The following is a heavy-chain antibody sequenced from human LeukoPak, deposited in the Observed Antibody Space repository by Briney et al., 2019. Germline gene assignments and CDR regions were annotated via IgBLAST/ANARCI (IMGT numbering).Heavy chain of an antibody. CDR2: IYYSGST. CDR1: GGSISSGDYY. CDR3: ARDLWSGYYPLDV. Sequence: SQTLSLTCTVSGGSISSGDYYWSWIRQPPGKGLGWIGYIYYSGSTYYNPSLKSRVTISVDTSKNQFSLKLSSVTAADTAVYYCARDLWSGYYPLDVWGKGTTVTVSS. J-gene: IGHJ6*04. D-gene: IGHD3-3*01. V-gene: IGHV4-30-4*08.